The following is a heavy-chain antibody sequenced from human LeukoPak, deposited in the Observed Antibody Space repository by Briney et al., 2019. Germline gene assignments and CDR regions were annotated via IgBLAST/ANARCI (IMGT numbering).Heavy chain of an antibody. CDR3: ARDPKTGSPDYFDY. CDR2: IGYDGRFK. J-gene: IGHJ4*02. D-gene: IGHD3-10*01. V-gene: IGHV3-30*04. CDR1: GFTFNNYP. Sequence: GGSLRLSCVTSGFTFNNYPMHRVRQAPGKGLEWVAVIGYDGRFKFHSDSVKGRFTISRDDSKNTLYLQMNSLRPEDTALYYCARDPKTGSPDYFDYWGQGTLVTVST.